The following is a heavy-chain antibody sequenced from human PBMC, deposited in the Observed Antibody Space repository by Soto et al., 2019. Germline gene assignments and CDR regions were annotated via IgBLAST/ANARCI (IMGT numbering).Heavy chain of an antibody. Sequence: GASVKVSCKASGYTFTGYYMHWVRQAPGQGLEWMGWINPNSGGTNYAQKFQGRVTMTRDTSISTAYMELSRLRSDDTAVYYCARVPIAVAGTFDYWGKGTLVTV. V-gene: IGHV1-2*02. CDR1: GYTFTGYY. J-gene: IGHJ4*02. D-gene: IGHD6-19*01. CDR3: ARVPIAVAGTFDY. CDR2: INPNSGGT.